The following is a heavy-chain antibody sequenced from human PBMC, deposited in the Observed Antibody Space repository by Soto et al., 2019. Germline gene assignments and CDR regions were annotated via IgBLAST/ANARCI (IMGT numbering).Heavy chain of an antibody. D-gene: IGHD2-21*02. CDR1: GGSIRRSSYY. J-gene: IGHJ3*02. Sequence: PETLSLTSTVSGGSIRRSSYYWGWIRQPPGKGLGWMWSIYYSGSTYYNPSHKSRVTISVDTSKNQFSLKLSFVTATDTAVYFCAREGKHIVVVTANDFDIWGQGTMVTVS. CDR2: IYYSGST. CDR3: AREGKHIVVVTANDFDI. V-gene: IGHV4-39*01.